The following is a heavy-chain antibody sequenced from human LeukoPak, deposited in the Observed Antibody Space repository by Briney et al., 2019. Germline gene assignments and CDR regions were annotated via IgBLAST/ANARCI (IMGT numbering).Heavy chain of an antibody. Sequence: PGGSLRLSCAASGFTFSSYAMHWVRQAPGKGLEWVAVISYDGSNKYYADSVKGRFTISRDNSKNTLYLQMNSLRAEDTAVYYCARDPGGGIAAAGTNYYYYMDVWGKGTTVTVSS. V-gene: IGHV3-30-3*01. J-gene: IGHJ6*03. CDR1: GFTFSSYA. D-gene: IGHD6-13*01. CDR2: ISYDGSNK. CDR3: ARDPGGGIAAAGTNYYYYMDV.